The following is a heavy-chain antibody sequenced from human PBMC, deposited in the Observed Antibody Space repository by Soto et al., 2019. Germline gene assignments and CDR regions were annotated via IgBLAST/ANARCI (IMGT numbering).Heavy chain of an antibody. D-gene: IGHD2-15*01. CDR2: IVVGSGNT. Sequence: VKVSCKASGFTFTSSAVQWVRQARGQRLEWIGWIVVGSGNTNYAQKFQERVTITRDMSTSTAYMELSSLRSEDTAVYYCAAGYCSGGSCYPYYYGMDVWGQGTTVTVSS. V-gene: IGHV1-58*01. CDR3: AAGYCSGGSCYPYYYGMDV. J-gene: IGHJ6*02. CDR1: GFTFTSSA.